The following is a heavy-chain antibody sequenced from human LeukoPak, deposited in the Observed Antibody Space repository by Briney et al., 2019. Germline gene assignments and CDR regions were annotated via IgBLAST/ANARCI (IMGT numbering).Heavy chain of an antibody. CDR2: IYYSGST. Sequence: ASETLSLTCTVSGGSISSSSYYWGWIRQPPGRGLEWIGSIYYSGSTYYNPSLKSRVTISVDTSKNQFSLKLSSVTAADTAVYYCARTYGLWTYYYYYMDVWGKGTTVTVSS. CDR3: ARTYGLWTYYYYYMDV. J-gene: IGHJ6*03. V-gene: IGHV4-39*01. CDR1: GGSISSSSYY. D-gene: IGHD5-18*01.